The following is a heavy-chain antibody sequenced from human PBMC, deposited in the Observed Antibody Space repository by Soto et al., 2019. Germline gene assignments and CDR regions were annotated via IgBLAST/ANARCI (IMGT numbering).Heavy chain of an antibody. CDR2: ISSNGSST. Sequence: EVQLLESGGGVVQPGGSLRLSCSASGFIFRNYNMHWVRQAPGKGLEYVAVISSNGSSTFYADSVKGRFSISRDNSKNTLHLQMGSLRPEDMGTYYCGTADCGTFDNWGQGTLVAVSS. V-gene: IGHV3-64*07. CDR3: GTADCGTFDN. J-gene: IGHJ4*02. D-gene: IGHD2-21*02. CDR1: GFIFRNYN.